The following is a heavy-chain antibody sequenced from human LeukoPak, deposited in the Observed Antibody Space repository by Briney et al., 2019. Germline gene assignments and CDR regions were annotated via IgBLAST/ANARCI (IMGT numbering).Heavy chain of an antibody. V-gene: IGHV3-30-3*01. D-gene: IGHD2/OR15-2a*01. CDR3: ARDLAFSRLDY. J-gene: IGHJ4*02. CDR1: GFTFSSYA. CDR2: ISYDGSNK. Sequence: GRSLRLSCAASGFTFSSYAMHWVRQAPGKGLEWVAVISYDGSNKYYADSVKGRFTISRDNSKYTLYLQMDSLRVEDTAFYYCARDLAFSRLDYWGQGVLVTVSS.